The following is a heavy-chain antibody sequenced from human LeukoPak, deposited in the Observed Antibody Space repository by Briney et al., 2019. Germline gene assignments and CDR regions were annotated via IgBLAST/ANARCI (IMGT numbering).Heavy chain of an antibody. CDR2: ISAYNGNT. CDR1: GYTFTSYG. D-gene: IGHD5-24*01. Sequence: ASVRVSCKPSGYTFTSYGISWGRQAPGQGGGWMGWISAYNGNTNYAQKLHGRVTMTTDTSTSTAYMELRSLRSDDTAVYYCARDELSMATREPFDYWGQGTLVTVSS. V-gene: IGHV1-18*01. CDR3: ARDELSMATREPFDY. J-gene: IGHJ4*02.